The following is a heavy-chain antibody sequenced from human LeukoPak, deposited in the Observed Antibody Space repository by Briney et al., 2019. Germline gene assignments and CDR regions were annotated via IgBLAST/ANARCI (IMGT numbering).Heavy chain of an antibody. J-gene: IGHJ6*02. V-gene: IGHV5-10-1*01. Sequence: GESLKISCKGSGYNFTIYWIVWVRQMPGKGLEWMGRIDPTDSYTNYSPSFQGHVSISADKSINTAYLQWSSLKASDTAIYYCARGRRGFCSSTSCYKSDYGMDVWSQGTSVTVSS. CDR2: IDPTDSYT. D-gene: IGHD2-2*02. CDR3: ARGRRGFCSSTSCYKSDYGMDV. CDR1: GYNFTIYW.